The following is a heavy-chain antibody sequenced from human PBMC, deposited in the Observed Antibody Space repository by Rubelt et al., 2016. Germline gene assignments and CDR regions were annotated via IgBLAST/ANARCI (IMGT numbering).Heavy chain of an antibody. CDR1: GYTLTELS. CDR2: FDPEDGET. V-gene: IGHV1-24*01. D-gene: IGHD3-10*01. Sequence: QVQLVQSGAEVKKPGASVKVSCKVSGYTLTELSMHWVRQAPGKGLEWMGGFDPEDGETIYAQKFQGRVTMTTDTSTSTADMELRSLRSDDTAVYYCARGTMVRGAPDVWGQGTTVTVSS. J-gene: IGHJ6*02. CDR3: ARGTMVRGAPDV.